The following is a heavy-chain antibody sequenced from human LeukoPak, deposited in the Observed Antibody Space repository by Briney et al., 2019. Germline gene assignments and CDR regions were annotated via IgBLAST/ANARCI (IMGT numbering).Heavy chain of an antibody. CDR2: NYYSGST. V-gene: IGHV4-59*01. Sequence: SETLSLTCTVSGGSISTYYWSWIRQPPGKGLEWIGYNYYSGSTNYNPSLKSRVTISVDTSKNQFSLKLSSVTAADTAVYYCARGGSSRFDPWGQGTLVTVSS. CDR3: ARGGSSRFDP. D-gene: IGHD3-10*01. CDR1: GGSISTYY. J-gene: IGHJ5*02.